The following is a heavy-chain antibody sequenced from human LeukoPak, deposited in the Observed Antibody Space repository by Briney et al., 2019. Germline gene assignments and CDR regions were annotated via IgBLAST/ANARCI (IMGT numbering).Heavy chain of an antibody. V-gene: IGHV3-21*01. CDR1: GFTFTNYG. D-gene: IGHD5-18*01. CDR3: ARGPLKYSYGFSGLDY. CDR2: ISGSGTYI. Sequence: GGSLRLSCAASGFTFTNYGVNWVRQAPGKGLEWVSSISGSGTYIYYADSMKGRFTISRDRAKNSLYLQMNSLRAEDTAVYYCARGPLKYSYGFSGLDYWGQGTLVTVSS. J-gene: IGHJ4*02.